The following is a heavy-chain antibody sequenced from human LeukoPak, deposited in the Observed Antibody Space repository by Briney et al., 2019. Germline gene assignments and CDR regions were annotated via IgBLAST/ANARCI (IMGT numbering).Heavy chain of an antibody. J-gene: IGHJ5*02. CDR2: IIPIFGTA. D-gene: IGHD3-16*02. CDR1: GGTFSSYA. Sequence: SVKVSCKASGGTFSSYAISWVRQAPGQGLEWMGGIIPIFGTANYAQKFQGRVTITTDESTSIAYMELSSLRSEDTAVYYCATSYRNWFDPWGQGTLVTVSS. CDR3: ATSYRNWFDP. V-gene: IGHV1-69*05.